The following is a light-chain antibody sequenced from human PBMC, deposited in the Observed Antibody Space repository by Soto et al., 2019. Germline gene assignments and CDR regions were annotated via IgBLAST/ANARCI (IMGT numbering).Light chain of an antibody. J-gene: IGLJ2*01. CDR1: SSDVGGYNY. V-gene: IGLV2-14*01. Sequence: SALTQPASVSGSPGQSITISCTGTSSDVGGYNYVSWYQQHPGKAPKLMIYEVSNRPSGVSNRFSGSKSGNTASVTISGLQAEDEADYYCSSYTSSSTLGHVVFGGGTKLTVL. CDR3: SSYTSSSTLGHVV. CDR2: EVS.